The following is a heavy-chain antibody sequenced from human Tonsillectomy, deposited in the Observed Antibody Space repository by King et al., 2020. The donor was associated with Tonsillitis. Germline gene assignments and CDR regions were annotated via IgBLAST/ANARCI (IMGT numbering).Heavy chain of an antibody. Sequence: QLVQSGGGLVQPGGSLRLSCAASGFTFSSYDMSWVRQAPGKGLEWVSAISGTGGSTYYAESVKGRFTISRDNSKNTLSLQMNSLRAEDTAVYYCAKDLGLGGAFDIWGQGTMVTVSS. CDR1: GFTFSSYD. J-gene: IGHJ3*02. CDR2: ISGTGGST. D-gene: IGHD3-16*01. CDR3: AKDLGLGGAFDI. V-gene: IGHV3-23*04.